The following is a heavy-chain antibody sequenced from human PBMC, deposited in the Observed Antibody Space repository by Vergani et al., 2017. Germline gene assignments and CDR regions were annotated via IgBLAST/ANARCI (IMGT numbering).Heavy chain of an antibody. V-gene: IGHV3-15*07. Sequence: EVQLVESGGGIVKPWGSLRLSCVASGFSFRNAWMNWVRRTPGKGLEWVGRIKSTFDRGTTDYAAAVKGRFTISRDDSKNTLFLQMNGLKTEDIGVYYCTTDPRYCGDGSCYWLRDHHYYGMDVWGQGTTVTGSS. CDR1: GFSFRNAW. CDR3: TTDPRYCGDGSCYWLRDHHYYGMDV. J-gene: IGHJ6*02. CDR2: IKSTFDRGTT. D-gene: IGHD2-21*01.